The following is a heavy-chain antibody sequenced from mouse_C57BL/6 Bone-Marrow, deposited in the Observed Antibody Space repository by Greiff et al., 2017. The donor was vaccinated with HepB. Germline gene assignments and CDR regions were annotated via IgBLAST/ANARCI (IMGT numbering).Heavy chain of an antibody. J-gene: IGHJ3*01. CDR2: FHPSDSDT. D-gene: IGHD3-2*02. V-gene: IGHV1-74*01. Sequence: QVQLQQPGAELVKPGASVKVSCKASGYTFTSYWMHWVKQRPGQGLEWIGRFHPSDSDTNYNQKFKGKATLTVDKSSSTAYMQLSSLTSEDSAVYYCAMGGQLRLWFAYWGQGTLVTVSA. CDR1: GYTFTSYW. CDR3: AMGGQLRLWFAY.